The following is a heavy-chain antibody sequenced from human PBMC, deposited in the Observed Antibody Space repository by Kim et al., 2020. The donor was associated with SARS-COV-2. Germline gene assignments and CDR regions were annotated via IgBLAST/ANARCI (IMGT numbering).Heavy chain of an antibody. D-gene: IGHD3-16*01. J-gene: IGHJ6*02. V-gene: IGHV1-2*05. CDR3: ARGGNTEFYGMDV. Sequence: FAQKIQGRVTMTRDTSISTAYMELRRLTSDDTVVYYCARGGNTEFYGMDVWGQGTTVTVSS.